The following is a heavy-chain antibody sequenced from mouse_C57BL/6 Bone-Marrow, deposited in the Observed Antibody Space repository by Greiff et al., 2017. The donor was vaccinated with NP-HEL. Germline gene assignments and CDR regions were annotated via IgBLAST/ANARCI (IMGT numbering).Heavy chain of an antibody. Sequence: QVQLQQPGAELVKPGASVKMSCKASGYTFTSYWITWVKQRPGQGLEWIGDIYPGSGSTNYNEKFKSKATLTVDTSSSTAYMQLSSLTSEDSAVYYCARNGYDLYYHAMDYWGQGTSVTVSS. J-gene: IGHJ4*01. V-gene: IGHV1-55*01. CDR2: IYPGSGST. D-gene: IGHD2-2*01. CDR3: ARNGYDLYYHAMDY. CDR1: GYTFTSYW.